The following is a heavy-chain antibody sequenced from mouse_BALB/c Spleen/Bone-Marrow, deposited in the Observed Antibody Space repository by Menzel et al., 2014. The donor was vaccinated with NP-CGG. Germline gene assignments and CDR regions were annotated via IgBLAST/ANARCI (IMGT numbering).Heavy chain of an antibody. V-gene: IGHV5-17*02. CDR1: GFTFSSFG. D-gene: IGHD1-1*01. J-gene: IGHJ4*01. CDR2: ISSGSSTI. Sequence: EVQGVESGGGLVQPGGSRKLSCAASGFTFSSFGMYWVRQAPEKGLEWVAYISSGSSTIYYADTVTGRFTISRDNPKNTLFLQMTSLRSEDTAMYYCARWADNYDSSCDAMDYWGQGTSVTVSS. CDR3: ARWADNYDSSCDAMDY.